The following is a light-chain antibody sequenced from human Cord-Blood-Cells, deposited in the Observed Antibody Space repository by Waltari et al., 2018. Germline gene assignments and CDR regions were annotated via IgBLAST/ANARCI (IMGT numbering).Light chain of an antibody. Sequence: EIVLPQSPGTLSLSPGERATLSCRASQSVSSSYLAWYQQKPGQAPRLLIYGPSSRATGIPDRFSGSGSGTDFTLTISRLEPEDFAVYYCQQYGSSYTFGQGTKLEIK. CDR1: QSVSSSY. V-gene: IGKV3-20*01. CDR3: QQYGSSYT. CDR2: GPS. J-gene: IGKJ2*01.